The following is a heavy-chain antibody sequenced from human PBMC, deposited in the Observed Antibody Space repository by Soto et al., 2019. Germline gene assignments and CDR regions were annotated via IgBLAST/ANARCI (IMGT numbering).Heavy chain of an antibody. J-gene: IGHJ4*02. V-gene: IGHV1-18*03. Sequence: ASVKVSCKASGYTFTSYGISWVRQAPGQGLEWMGWISAYNGNTNYAQKLQGRVTMSVDTSKNKFSLNLSSVTAADVAVYYCVRQVTYDILAPPCLLDKWGQGSLVTVSS. D-gene: IGHD3-9*01. CDR2: ISAYNGNT. CDR1: GYTFTSYG. CDR3: VRQVTYDILAPPCLLDK.